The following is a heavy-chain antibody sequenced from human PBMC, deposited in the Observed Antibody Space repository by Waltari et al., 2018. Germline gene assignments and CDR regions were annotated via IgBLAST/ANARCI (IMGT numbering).Heavy chain of an antibody. CDR3: VRGGRLATAAPDY. J-gene: IGHJ4*02. Sequence: QVQLVESGGGVVQPGRSLRLSCAASGFPFPYYSMHWVRQAPGKGLEWVALISYDGNNKYYADSMTGRFTISRDNSKNTLCLQMDNLTPEDTGVYFCVRGGRLATAAPDYWGQGTLVTVS. CDR1: GFPFPYYS. CDR2: ISYDGNNK. V-gene: IGHV3-30-3*01. D-gene: IGHD6-13*01.